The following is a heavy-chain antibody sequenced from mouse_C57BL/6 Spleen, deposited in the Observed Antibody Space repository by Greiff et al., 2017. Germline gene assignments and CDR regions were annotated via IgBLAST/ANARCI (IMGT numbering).Heavy chain of an antibody. Sequence: VQLQQPGAELVKPGASVQMSCKASGYTFTSYWITWVKQRPGQGLEWIGDVYPGSGSTNYNEKFKSKATLTVNTSSSTAYMQLSSLTSEDSAVYYCARSLNYFDYWGQGTTLTVSS. CDR3: ARSLNYFDY. CDR1: GYTFTSYW. CDR2: VYPGSGST. J-gene: IGHJ2*01. V-gene: IGHV1-55*01.